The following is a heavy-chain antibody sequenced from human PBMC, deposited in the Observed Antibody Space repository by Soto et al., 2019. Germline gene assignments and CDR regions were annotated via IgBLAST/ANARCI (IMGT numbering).Heavy chain of an antibody. D-gene: IGHD2-2*01. V-gene: IGHV4-39*01. CDR3: ARLVVVSPVANV. Sequence: QLQLQESGPGPVKPSGTLSLTCTVSGGAINTNNYYWGWVRQPPGKGLEWIGSVFYDGTTYYGPSLKSRVPISLATSRTQFSLKLNSVTAADTAVYYCARLVVVSPVANVWGQGTLVTVSS. CDR2: VFYDGTT. J-gene: IGHJ4*02. CDR1: GGAINTNNYY.